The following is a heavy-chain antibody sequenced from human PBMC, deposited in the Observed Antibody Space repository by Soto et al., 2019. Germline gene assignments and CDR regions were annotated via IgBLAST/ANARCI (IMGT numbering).Heavy chain of an antibody. D-gene: IGHD2-8*02. Sequence: SLRLSCAASGFTFSTYAMHWVRQAPGKGLEWVAVISYDVSNKYYADSVKGRFTISRDNSKNTLYLQMNSLRAEDTAVYYCARSVGVLDYFDSWGQGTLVTVSS. J-gene: IGHJ4*02. CDR3: ARSVGVLDYFDS. CDR2: ISYDVSNK. CDR1: GFTFSTYA. V-gene: IGHV3-30-3*01.